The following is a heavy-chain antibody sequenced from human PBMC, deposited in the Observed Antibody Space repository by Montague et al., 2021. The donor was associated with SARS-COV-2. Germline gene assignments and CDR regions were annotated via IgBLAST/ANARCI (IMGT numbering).Heavy chain of an antibody. J-gene: IGHJ4*02. CDR1: GGSNSSSSYF. CDR3: ARAFIAAAGTTSFDY. Sequence: SETLSLTCTVSGGSNSSSSYFWGWIRQPPGKGLGWIGSIYYSGSTYYNPSLKSRVTISVDTSKNQFSLKLSSVTAADTAVYYCARAFIAAAGTTSFDYWGQGTLVTVSS. V-gene: IGHV4-39*01. CDR2: IYYSGST. D-gene: IGHD6-13*01.